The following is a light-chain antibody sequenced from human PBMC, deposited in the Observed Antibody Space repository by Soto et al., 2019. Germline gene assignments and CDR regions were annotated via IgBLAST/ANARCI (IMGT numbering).Light chain of an antibody. V-gene: IGKV1-39*01. CDR2: GAK. Sequence: DIQMTQSPSFLSASVGDRVTITCRASQAISNYLNWYQQKPGKAPNLLIFGAKTLQSGVPSRFSGSGYGTDFTLTITTLQPEEVEIYYCQQCHATPLAVGQGTRLDI. J-gene: IGKJ5*01. CDR3: QQCHATPLA. CDR1: QAISNY.